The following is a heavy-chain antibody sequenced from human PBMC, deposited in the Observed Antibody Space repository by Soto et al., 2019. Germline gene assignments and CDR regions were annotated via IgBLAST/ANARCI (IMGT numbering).Heavy chain of an antibody. CDR1: GYTFTSYG. D-gene: IGHD2-21*01. CDR3: ARFNPHNNWFDP. Sequence: ASVKVSCKASGYTFTSYGISWVRQAPGQGLEWMGWISAYNGNTNYAQKLQGRVTTTTDTSTSTTYMELRSLRSDDTAVYYCARFNPHNNWFDPWGQGTLVTVSS. J-gene: IGHJ5*02. V-gene: IGHV1-18*04. CDR2: ISAYNGNT.